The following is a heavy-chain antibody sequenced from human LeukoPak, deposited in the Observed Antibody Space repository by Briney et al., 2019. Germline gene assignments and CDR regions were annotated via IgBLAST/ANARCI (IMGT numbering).Heavy chain of an antibody. CDR1: GGSISSYY. J-gene: IGHJ6*02. Sequence: SETLSLTCTVPGGSISSYYWSWIRQPAGKGLEWIGRIYTSGSTNYNPSLKSRVTMSVDTSKNQFSLKLSSVTAADTAVYYCARDRYDFWSGFPTDYYYYGMDVWGQGTTVTVSS. CDR2: IYTSGST. V-gene: IGHV4-4*07. D-gene: IGHD3-3*01. CDR3: ARDRYDFWSGFPTDYYYYGMDV.